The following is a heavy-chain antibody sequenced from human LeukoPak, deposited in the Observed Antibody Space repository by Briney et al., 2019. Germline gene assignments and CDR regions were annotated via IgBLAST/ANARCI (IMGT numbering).Heavy chain of an antibody. V-gene: IGHV3-30-3*01. D-gene: IGHD2-2*02. CDR1: GFTFSSYW. CDR3: ARGWDRDCTSTSCYIAYN. J-gene: IGHJ4*02. CDR2: ISYDGSNK. Sequence: GGSLRLSCAASGFTFSSYWMSWVRQPPGKGLEWVAVISYDGSNKYYADSVKGRFTISRDNSKNTLYLQMNSLRAEDTAVYYCARGWDRDCTSTSCYIAYNWGQGTLVSVSS.